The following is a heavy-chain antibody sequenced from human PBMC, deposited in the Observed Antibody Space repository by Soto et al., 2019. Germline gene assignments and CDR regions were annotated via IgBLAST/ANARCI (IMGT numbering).Heavy chain of an antibody. CDR2: IWYDGSNK. D-gene: IGHD6-13*01. V-gene: IGHV3-33*01. J-gene: IGHJ4*02. CDR3: AFGWSLGERQQLVRGGIDY. CDR1: GFTFSSYG. Sequence: PGGSLRLSCAASGFTFSSYGMHWVRQAPGKGLEWVAVIWYDGSNKYYADSVKGRFTISRDNSKNTLYLQMNSLRAEDAAVYYCAFGWSLGERQQLVRGGIDYWGQGTLVTVSS.